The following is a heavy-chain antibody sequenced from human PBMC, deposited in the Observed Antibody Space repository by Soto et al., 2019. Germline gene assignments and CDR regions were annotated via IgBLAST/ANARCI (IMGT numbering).Heavy chain of an antibody. V-gene: IGHV1-46*01. CDR1: GYPFTHYH. J-gene: IGHJ4*02. D-gene: IGHD5-12*01. Sequence: VASVKVSCKASGYPFTHYHISWVRQAPGQGLEWMAIMNPSFGNTTYARKFQGRVTMTRDTSTRTVYMELSSLRSEDTAVYYCARAPGSGYPDYWGQGTLVTVSS. CDR2: MNPSFGNT. CDR3: ARAPGSGYPDY.